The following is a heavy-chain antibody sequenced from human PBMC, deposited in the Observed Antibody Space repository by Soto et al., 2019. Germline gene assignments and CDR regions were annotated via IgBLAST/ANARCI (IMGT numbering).Heavy chain of an antibody. CDR1: GGSISSNY. J-gene: IGHJ6*02. D-gene: IGHD6-13*01. Sequence: QVQLQESGPGLVKPSETLSLTCSVSGGSISSNYWSWIRQPPGKGLEWIGYIYYSGSTNYNPSLMRRVTISADTSKNQFSLKLSTVTAADTAVYYCARDPYSSSHGSLRGGYGMDVWGQGTTVTVSS. CDR3: ARDPYSSSHGSLRGGYGMDV. V-gene: IGHV4-59*01. CDR2: IYYSGST.